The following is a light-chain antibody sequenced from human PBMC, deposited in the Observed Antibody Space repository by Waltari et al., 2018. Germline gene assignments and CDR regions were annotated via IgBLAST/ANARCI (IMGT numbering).Light chain of an antibody. V-gene: IGKV4-1*01. J-gene: IGKJ5*01. CDR1: QALFYTSNNNNY. Sequence: DLVMTQSPDSLAVSLGERATINCTSSQALFYTSNNNNYLAWYQQKPGQPPKLLIHWASTRESGVPDRFSGSGSGTDFTLTISSLQAEDVAVYYCQQYYKSPLTFGQGTRLEIK. CDR2: WAS. CDR3: QQYYKSPLT.